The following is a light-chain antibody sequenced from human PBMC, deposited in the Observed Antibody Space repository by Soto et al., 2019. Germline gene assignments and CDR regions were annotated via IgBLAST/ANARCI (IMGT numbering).Light chain of an antibody. V-gene: IGKV1-5*01. Sequence: DIQMTQSPSTLSASVGDRVTITCRASQSISGWLAWYQQKPGKAPKLLIYDVSSLESGVPSRFSGSGSGTEFTLAISSLQPDDFATYYCQQYNSYPWTFGQGPRWIS. CDR1: QSISGW. CDR2: DVS. CDR3: QQYNSYPWT. J-gene: IGKJ1*01.